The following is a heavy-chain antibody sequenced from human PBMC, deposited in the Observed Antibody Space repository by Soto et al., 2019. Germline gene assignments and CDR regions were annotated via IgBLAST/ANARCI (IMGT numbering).Heavy chain of an antibody. CDR1: GFTFRSYW. Sequence: DVPLVESGGGLVQPGGSLRLSCAASGFTFRSYWMHWVRQGPGKGLVWVSRINPDGSDTSYADSVEGRFTISRDNAKNTLYLQMNSLRVEDTAVYYCARDFDGPDYWGQGTLVTVSS. CDR3: ARDFDGPDY. V-gene: IGHV3-74*01. CDR2: INPDGSDT. J-gene: IGHJ4*02.